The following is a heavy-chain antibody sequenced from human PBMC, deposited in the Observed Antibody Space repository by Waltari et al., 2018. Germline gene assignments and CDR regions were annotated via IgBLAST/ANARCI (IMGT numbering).Heavy chain of an antibody. CDR2: IHHSGST. CDR1: GGSFSGYY. CDR3: ARGGSSSWYPKQYYYGMDV. J-gene: IGHJ6*02. D-gene: IGHD6-13*01. Sequence: QVQLQQWGAGLLKPSETLSLTCAVYGGSFSGYYWSWIRQPPGQGLEWMGEIHHSGSTNDNPSLKSRVTISVDTSKNQFSLKLSSVTAADTAVYYCARGGSSSWYPKQYYYGMDVWGQGTTVTVSS. V-gene: IGHV4-34*01.